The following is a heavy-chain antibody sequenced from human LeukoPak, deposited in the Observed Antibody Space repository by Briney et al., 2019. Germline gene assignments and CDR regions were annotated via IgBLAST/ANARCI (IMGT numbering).Heavy chain of an antibody. Sequence: GGSLRLSCAASGFTFSSYSMNWVRQAPGKGLEWVSSISSSSSYIYYADSVKGRFTISRDNAKNSLYLQMNSLRAEDTAVYYCARAPLGYCSGGSCYHLDYWGQGTLVTVSS. CDR3: ARAPLGYCSGGSCYHLDY. V-gene: IGHV3-21*01. CDR1: GFTFSSYS. CDR2: ISSSSSYI. J-gene: IGHJ4*02. D-gene: IGHD2-15*01.